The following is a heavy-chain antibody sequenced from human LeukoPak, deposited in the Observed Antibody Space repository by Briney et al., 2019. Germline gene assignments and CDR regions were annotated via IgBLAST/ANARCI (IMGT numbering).Heavy chain of an antibody. Sequence: GGSLRLSCAASGFTFSSYEVNWVRQAPGKGLEWVSYISSSGSTIYYADSVKGRFTISRDNAKNSLYLQMNSLRAEDTAVYYCARDLTPYDYYSSGWYGYWGQGTLVTVSS. CDR2: ISSSGSTI. J-gene: IGHJ4*02. V-gene: IGHV3-48*03. D-gene: IGHD6-19*01. CDR1: GFTFSSYE. CDR3: ARDLTPYDYYSSGWYGY.